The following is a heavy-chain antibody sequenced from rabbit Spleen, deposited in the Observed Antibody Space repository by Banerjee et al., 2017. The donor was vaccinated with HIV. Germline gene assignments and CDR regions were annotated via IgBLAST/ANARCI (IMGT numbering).Heavy chain of an antibody. CDR1: GFSFSSSDY. CDR2: IAGSSSGFT. CDR3: ARADTAFQGYYYQYNYGMDL. J-gene: IGHJ6*01. D-gene: IGHD1-1*01. V-gene: IGHV1S40*01. Sequence: QSLEESGGDLVKPGASLTLTCTASGFSFSSSDYMCWVRQAPGKGLEWISCIAGSSSGFTYSATWAKGRFTCSKASSTTVTLQMTSLTAADTATYFCARADTAFQGYYYQYNYGMDLWGPGTLVT.